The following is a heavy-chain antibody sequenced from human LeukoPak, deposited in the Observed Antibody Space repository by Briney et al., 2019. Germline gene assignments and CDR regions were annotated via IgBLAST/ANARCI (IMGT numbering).Heavy chain of an antibody. CDR2: ISSSSSYI. Sequence: GGSLRLPCAASGFTFSSYSMNWVRQAPGKGLEWVSSISSSSSYIYYADSVKGRFTISRDNAKNPLYLQMNSLRAEDTAVYYCARDRGYSGYDAFLDYWGQGTLVTVSS. V-gene: IGHV3-21*01. CDR1: GFTFSSYS. D-gene: IGHD5-12*01. CDR3: ARDRGYSGYDAFLDY. J-gene: IGHJ4*02.